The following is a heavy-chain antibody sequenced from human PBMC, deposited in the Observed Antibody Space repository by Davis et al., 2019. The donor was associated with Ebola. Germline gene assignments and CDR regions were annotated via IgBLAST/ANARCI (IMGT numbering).Heavy chain of an antibody. J-gene: IGHJ5*02. CDR2: IKSDGTIT. CDR1: GFTFSSYW. Sequence: GESLKISCAASGFTFSSYWMHWVRQAPGTGLEWVRRIKSDGTITKYADPVKGRFTISRDNAKNTLYLQMSGLRAEDTALYYCARVATDWFDPWGQGTRVTVSS. CDR3: ARVATDWFDP. V-gene: IGHV3-74*01.